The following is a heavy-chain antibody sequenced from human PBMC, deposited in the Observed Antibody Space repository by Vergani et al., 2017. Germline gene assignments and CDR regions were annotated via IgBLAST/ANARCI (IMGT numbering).Heavy chain of an antibody. Sequence: QVQLVQSGIEVKKPGASVKVSCQASGYDFTSYAINWVRQAPGQGLEWMGWINTDDGKTDFAQKIQGRVTLTIDTSTSTAYMELRSLRSEDTAVYYCAREGFYDYVWGSYRLRGGYYFDYWGQGTLVTVSS. J-gene: IGHJ4*02. D-gene: IGHD3-16*02. CDR1: GYDFTSYA. CDR2: INTDDGKT. CDR3: AREGFYDYVWGSYRLRGGYYFDY. V-gene: IGHV1-18*04.